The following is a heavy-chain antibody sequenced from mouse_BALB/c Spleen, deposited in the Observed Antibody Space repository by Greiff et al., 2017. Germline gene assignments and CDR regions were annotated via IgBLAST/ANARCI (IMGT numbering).Heavy chain of an antibody. CDR2: ISSGGSYT. CDR1: GFTFSSYT. CDR3: TREVRQGFDY. D-gene: IGHD2-14*01. J-gene: IGHJ2*01. V-gene: IGHV5-6-4*01. Sequence: EVQLVESGGGLVKPGGSLKLSCAASGFTFSSYTMSWVRQTPEKRLEWVATISSGGSYTYYPDSVKGRFTISRDNAKNTLYLQMSSLKSEDTAMYYCTREVRQGFDYWGQGTTLTVSS.